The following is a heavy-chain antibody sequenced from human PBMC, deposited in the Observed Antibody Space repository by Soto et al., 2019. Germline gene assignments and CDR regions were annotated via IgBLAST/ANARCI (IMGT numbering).Heavy chain of an antibody. CDR1: GYTFTSYG. CDR2: ISAYNGNT. Sequence: ASVKVSCKASGYTFTSYGISWVRQAPGQRLEWMGWISAYNGNTNYSQKLQGRVTMTTDTSTSTAYMELSSLRSEDTAVYYCARDRSRIAAGRFDPWGQGTLVTVSS. D-gene: IGHD6-13*01. V-gene: IGHV1-18*01. J-gene: IGHJ5*02. CDR3: ARDRSRIAAGRFDP.